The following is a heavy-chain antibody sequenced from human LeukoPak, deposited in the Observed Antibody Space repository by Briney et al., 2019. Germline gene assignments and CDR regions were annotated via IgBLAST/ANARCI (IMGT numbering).Heavy chain of an antibody. D-gene: IGHD5-18*01. CDR1: GFTFSTSG. CDR2: ISYDGTNE. Sequence: PGTSLRLSCAASGFTFSTSGMHWVRQAPGKGLECVAAISYDGTNEYYADSVKGRFTISRDNSKNMLYLQMNSLRPEDTAIYYCAKDSVTDPWGQGTLVTVSS. V-gene: IGHV3-30*18. J-gene: IGHJ5*02. CDR3: AKDSVTDP.